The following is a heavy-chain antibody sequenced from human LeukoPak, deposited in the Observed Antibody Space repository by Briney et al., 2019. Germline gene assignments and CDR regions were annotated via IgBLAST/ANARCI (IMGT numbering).Heavy chain of an antibody. V-gene: IGHV4-59*08. D-gene: IGHD6-13*01. CDR1: GGSISSYY. CDR3: ARHVARIAAAGTVWWFDP. Sequence: SGTLSLTCTVSGGSISSYYWSWIRQPPGKGLEWIGYIYYSGSTNYNPSLKSRVTISVDTSKNQFSPKLSSVTAADTAVYYCARHVARIAAAGTVWWFDPWGQGTLVTVSS. J-gene: IGHJ5*02. CDR2: IYYSGST.